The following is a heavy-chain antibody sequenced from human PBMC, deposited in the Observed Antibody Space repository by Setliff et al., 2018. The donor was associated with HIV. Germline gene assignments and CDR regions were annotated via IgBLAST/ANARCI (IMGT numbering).Heavy chain of an antibody. V-gene: IGHV1-69*13. Sequence: SVKVSCKASGYTLTDFYIHWVRQAPGQGLEWMGGIIPIFGTANYAPRFQGRVTITADESTSTVYMELSSLRSEDSAVYYCARGRASYNVFDIWGQGTMVTVSS. CDR2: IIPIFGTA. J-gene: IGHJ3*02. CDR3: ARGRASYNVFDI. CDR1: GYTLTDFY. D-gene: IGHD1-1*01.